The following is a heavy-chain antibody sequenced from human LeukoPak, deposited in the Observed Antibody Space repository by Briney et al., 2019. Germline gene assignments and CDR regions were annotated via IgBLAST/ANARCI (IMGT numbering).Heavy chain of an antibody. CDR2: INHSGST. D-gene: IGHD7-27*01. CDR3: ARDWGSSGLYYFDY. CDR1: GFTFSSYA. J-gene: IGHJ4*02. Sequence: GSLRLSCAASGFTFSSYAMSWVRQPPGKGLEWIGEINHSGSTNYNPSLKSRVTISVDTSKNQFSLKLSSVTAADTAVYYCARDWGSSGLYYFDYWGQGTLVTVSS. V-gene: IGHV4-34*01.